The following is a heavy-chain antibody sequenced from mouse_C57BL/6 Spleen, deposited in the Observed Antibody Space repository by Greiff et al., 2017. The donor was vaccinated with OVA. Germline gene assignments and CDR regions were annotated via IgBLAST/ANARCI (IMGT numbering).Heavy chain of an antibody. CDR1: GYSITSGYY. J-gene: IGHJ4*01. CDR3: ARDQGLYYGSVYYYAMDY. CDR2: ISYDGSN. Sequence: EVQLKESGPGLVKPSQSLSLTCSVTGYSITSGYYWNWIRQFPGNKLEWMGYISYDGSNNYNPSLKNRISLTRATSKNQFCLKLNSVTTEDTATYYCARDQGLYYGSVYYYAMDYWGQGTSVTVSS. D-gene: IGHD1-1*01. V-gene: IGHV3-6*01.